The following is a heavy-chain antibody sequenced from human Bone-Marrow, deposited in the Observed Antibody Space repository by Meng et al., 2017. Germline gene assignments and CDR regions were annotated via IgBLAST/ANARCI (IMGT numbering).Heavy chain of an antibody. Sequence: PVKLSCKASGGTFSSYTISWLRQVPGPGIEWMGRIIPILGRANYAQKFQGRFTITADKYTSIAYMELSSLRSEDTAVYYCARVSKQWLANDYWGHGTLVTVSS. CDR3: ARVSKQWLANDY. CDR2: IIPILGRA. D-gene: IGHD6-19*01. J-gene: IGHJ4*01. V-gene: IGHV1-69*08. CDR1: GGTFSSYT.